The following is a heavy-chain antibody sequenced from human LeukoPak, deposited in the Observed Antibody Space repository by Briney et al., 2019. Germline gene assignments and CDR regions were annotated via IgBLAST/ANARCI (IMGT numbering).Heavy chain of an antibody. J-gene: IGHJ4*02. CDR1: GRPFSGYY. D-gene: IGHD3-10*01. V-gene: IGHV4-34*01. CDR2: INHSGST. CDR3: ARAGTRHGSGSYARY. Sequence: SETLSLTCAVYGRPFSGYYWSWIRQPPGKGLEWIGEINHSGSTHYNPSLKSRVTISVDTSKNQFSLKLSSVTAADTAVYYCARAGTRHGSGSYARYWGQGTLVTVSS.